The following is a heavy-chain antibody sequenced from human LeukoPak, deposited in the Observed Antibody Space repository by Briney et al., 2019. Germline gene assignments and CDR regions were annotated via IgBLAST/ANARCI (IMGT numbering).Heavy chain of an antibody. CDR2: IYYSGST. J-gene: IGHJ4*02. Sequence: PSETLSLTCTVSGGSISSGGYYWSWIRQHPGKGLEWIGYIYYSGSTYYNPSLKSRVTISVDTSKNQFSLKLSSVTAADTAVYYCARVGRDGYNPATLDYWGQGTLVTVSS. CDR1: GGSISSGGYY. D-gene: IGHD5-24*01. CDR3: ARVGRDGYNPATLDY. V-gene: IGHV4-31*03.